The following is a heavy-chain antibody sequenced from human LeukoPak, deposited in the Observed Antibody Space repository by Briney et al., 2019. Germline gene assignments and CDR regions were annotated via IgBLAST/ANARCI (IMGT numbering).Heavy chain of an antibody. CDR2: ISSSGNAV. V-gene: IGHV3-11*04. CDR1: GITFSDYY. D-gene: IGHD3-3*01. J-gene: IGHJ4*02. Sequence: AGGSLRLSCAASGITFSDYYMSWIRQAPGKGLEWVSYISSSGNAVYYADSVKGRFTISRDNAKNSLYLQMNSLRAEDTAVYYCARAHYTSWSAYGFWGQGTLVTVSS. CDR3: ARAHYTSWSAYGF.